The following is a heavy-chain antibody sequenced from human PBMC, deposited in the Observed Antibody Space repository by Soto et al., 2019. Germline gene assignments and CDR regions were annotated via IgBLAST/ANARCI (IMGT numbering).Heavy chain of an antibody. D-gene: IGHD3-9*01. CDR2: IYYSGST. J-gene: IGHJ4*02. CDR3: ARGPPYYDILTGYLGRIYYFDY. V-gene: IGHV4-30-4*01. CDR1: GGSISSGDYY. Sequence: SETLSLTCTVSGGSISSGDYYWSWIRQPPGKGLEWIGYIYYSGSTYYNPSLKSRVTISVDTSKNQFSLKLSSVTAADTAVYYCARGPPYYDILTGYLGRIYYFDYWGQGTLVTVYS.